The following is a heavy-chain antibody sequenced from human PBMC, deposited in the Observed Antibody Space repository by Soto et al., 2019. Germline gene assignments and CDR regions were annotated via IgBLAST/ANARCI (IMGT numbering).Heavy chain of an antibody. Sequence: QPGGSLRLSCAASGFTFSSYAMSWVRQAPGKGLEWVSAISGSGGSTYYADSVKGRFTISRDNSKNTLYLQMNSLRAEDTAVYYCAKYYDFWSGYLPGYGMDVWGQGTTVTVS. CDR3: AKYYDFWSGYLPGYGMDV. CDR1: GFTFSSYA. J-gene: IGHJ6*02. D-gene: IGHD3-3*01. V-gene: IGHV3-23*01. CDR2: ISGSGGST.